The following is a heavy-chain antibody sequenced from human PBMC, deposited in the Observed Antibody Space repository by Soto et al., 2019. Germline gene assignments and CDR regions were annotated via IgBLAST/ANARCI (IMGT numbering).Heavy chain of an antibody. CDR2: INAGNGHT. Sequence: ASVKVSCKASGYTFTRYPLHWVRQAPGQRLQWMGWINAGNGHTKYSQEFQGRVTITRDTSASTAYMELSSLRSEDTAVYYCARDRTFVSGDYYTYDAFDIWGQGTGVTVS. V-gene: IGHV1-3*01. CDR3: ARDRTFVSGDYYTYDAFDI. D-gene: IGHD1-26*01. J-gene: IGHJ3*02. CDR1: GYTFTRYP.